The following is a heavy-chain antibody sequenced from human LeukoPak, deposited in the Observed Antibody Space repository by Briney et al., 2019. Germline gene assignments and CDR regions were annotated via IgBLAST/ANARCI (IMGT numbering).Heavy chain of an antibody. CDR2: ISYDGSNK. J-gene: IGHJ4*02. Sequence: GGSLRLSCAASGFTFSSYGMHWVRQAPGKGLEWVAVISYDGSNKYYADSVKGRFTISRDNSKNTLYLQMNSLRAEDTALYYCSKPNDYGDYEFDYWGQGTLVTVSS. V-gene: IGHV3-30*18. D-gene: IGHD4-17*01. CDR1: GFTFSSYG. CDR3: SKPNDYGDYEFDY.